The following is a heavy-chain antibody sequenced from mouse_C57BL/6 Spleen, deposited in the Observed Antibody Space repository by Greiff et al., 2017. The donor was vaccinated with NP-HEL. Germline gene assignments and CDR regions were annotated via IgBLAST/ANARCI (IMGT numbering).Heavy chain of an antibody. CDR1: GYTFTSYW. D-gene: IGHD1-1*01. CDR3: TRTLYYYGSSYDY. Sequence: VQLQQSGTVLARPGASVKMSCKTSGYTFTSYWMHWVKQRPGQGLEWIGAIYPGNSDTSYNQKFKGKAKLTAVTSASTAYMELSSLTNEDSAVYYCTRTLYYYGSSYDYWGQGTTLTVSS. J-gene: IGHJ2*01. CDR2: IYPGNSDT. V-gene: IGHV1-5*01.